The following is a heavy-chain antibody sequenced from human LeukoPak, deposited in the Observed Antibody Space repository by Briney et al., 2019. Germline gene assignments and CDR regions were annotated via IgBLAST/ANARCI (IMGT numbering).Heavy chain of an antibody. D-gene: IGHD3-10*01. CDR1: SFTFTSYT. J-gene: IGHJ4*02. CDR2: ISSSSAYI. CDR3: TRDGRRFGELEPFDF. Sequence: GGSLRLSCAASSFTFTSYTMNWVRQAPGKGLEWVSSISSSSAYIKYADSLKGRFTISRDNAKNSLYLQLNSLTAEDTAIYYCTRDGRRFGELEPFDFWGQGTLVTVSS. V-gene: IGHV3-21*01.